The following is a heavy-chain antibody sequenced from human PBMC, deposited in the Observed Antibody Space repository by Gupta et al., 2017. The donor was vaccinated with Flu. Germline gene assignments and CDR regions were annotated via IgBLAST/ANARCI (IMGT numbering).Heavy chain of an antibody. CDR3: ARRGGYCSSTSCPGWFDP. Sequence: QLQLQESGPGLVKPSETLSLTCTVSGGSIRSSSYYWGWIRQPPGKGLEWIGSIYYSGSTYYNPSLKSRVTISVDTSKNQFSLKLSSVTAADTAVYYCARRGGYCSSTSCPGWFDPWGQGTLVTVSS. J-gene: IGHJ5*02. CDR1: GGSIRSSSYY. V-gene: IGHV4-39*01. D-gene: IGHD2-2*01. CDR2: IYYSGST.